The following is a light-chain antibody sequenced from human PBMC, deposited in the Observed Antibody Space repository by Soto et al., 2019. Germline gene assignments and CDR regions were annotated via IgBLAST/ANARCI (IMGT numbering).Light chain of an antibody. CDR3: SSYTSTSTLV. CDR1: SSDVGGNNF. Sequence: QSALTQPASVSGSPGQSITISCTGTSSDVGGNNFVSWYQHHPGRGPKLLIYDVSDRPSGVSNRFSGSKSGNTASLTISGLQAEDEADYYCSSYTSTSTLVFGGATKLTVL. CDR2: DVS. J-gene: IGLJ2*01. V-gene: IGLV2-14*03.